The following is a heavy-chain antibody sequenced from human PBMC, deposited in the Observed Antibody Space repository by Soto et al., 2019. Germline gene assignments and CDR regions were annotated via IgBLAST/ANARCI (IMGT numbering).Heavy chain of an antibody. CDR2: IIPIFGPA. CDR3: ARPYYYDSSGYYGWFDP. D-gene: IGHD3-22*01. J-gene: IGHJ5*02. CDR1: GGTFSSYA. Sequence: QVQLVQSGAEVKKPGSSVKVSCKASGGTFSSYAISWVRQAPGQGIEWMGGIIPIFGPANYAQKFQGRVTITADESTSTAYMELSSLRSEDTAVYYCARPYYYDSSGYYGWFDPWGQGTLVTVSS. V-gene: IGHV1-69*12.